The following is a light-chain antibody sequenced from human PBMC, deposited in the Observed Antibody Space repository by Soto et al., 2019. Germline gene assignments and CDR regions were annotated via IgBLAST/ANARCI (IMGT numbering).Light chain of an antibody. CDR3: QQYNSYSPLT. J-gene: IGKJ4*01. CDR2: KAS. Sequence: DIQMTQSPSTLPASVGDRFTITCRANQSISTWLAWYQQKPGKAPNLLIYKASRLETGVPSRFSGSGSGTEFTLTINFLQPDDFATYYCQQYNSYSPLTFGGGSK. V-gene: IGKV1-5*03. CDR1: QSISTW.